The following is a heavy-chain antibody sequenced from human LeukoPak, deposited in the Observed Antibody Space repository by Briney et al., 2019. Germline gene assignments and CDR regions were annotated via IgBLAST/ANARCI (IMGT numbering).Heavy chain of an antibody. CDR1: GGSISSGGYS. Sequence: PSETLSLTCAVSGGSISSGGYSWSWIRQPPGKGLEWIGYIYHSGSTYYNPSLKSRVTISVDRSKNQFSLKLSSVTAADTAVYYCARAGYDFWSGYYTGFDYWGQGTLVTVSS. CDR2: IYHSGST. V-gene: IGHV4-30-2*01. CDR3: ARAGYDFWSGYYTGFDY. J-gene: IGHJ4*02. D-gene: IGHD3-3*01.